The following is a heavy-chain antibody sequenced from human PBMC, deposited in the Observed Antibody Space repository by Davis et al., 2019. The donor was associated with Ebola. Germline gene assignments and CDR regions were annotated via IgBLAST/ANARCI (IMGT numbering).Heavy chain of an antibody. CDR2: IKQDGSEK. J-gene: IGHJ6*03. D-gene: IGHD3-3*01. V-gene: IGHV3-7*03. Sequence: PGGSLRLSCAASGFIFSSYWMSWVRQAPGKGLEWVANIKQDGSEKYYVDSVKGRFTISRDNAKNSLYLQMNSLRAEDTAVYYCAREYYDFWSGYYYYYYYYMDVWGKGTTVTVSS. CDR3: AREYYDFWSGYYYYYYYYMDV. CDR1: GFIFSSYW.